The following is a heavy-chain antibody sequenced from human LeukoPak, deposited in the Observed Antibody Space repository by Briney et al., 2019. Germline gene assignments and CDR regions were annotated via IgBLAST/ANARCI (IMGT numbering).Heavy chain of an antibody. CDR2: ISTDGRST. V-gene: IGHV3-64*01. D-gene: IGHD3-22*01. CDR1: GFTFTNSV. Sequence: GGSLRLSCAASGFTFTNSVLHWVRQAPGKGLEYVSGISTDGRSTHYARSVKDRFIISRDNSKNTLYLQMGSLRDDDMAVYYCAREGHSSGNCGVWGQGTLVTVSS. J-gene: IGHJ3*01. CDR3: AREGHSSGNCGV.